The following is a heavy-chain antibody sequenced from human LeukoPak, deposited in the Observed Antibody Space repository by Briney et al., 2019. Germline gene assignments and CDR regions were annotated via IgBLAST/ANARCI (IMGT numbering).Heavy chain of an antibody. Sequence: QSGGSLRLSCAASGFTFSSYWMSWVRQAPGKGLEWVANIKQDGSEKYYVDSVKGRFTISRDNAKNSLYLQMNSLRAEDTALYYCARWSGYDSSGPKFDYWGQRPLGTVFS. V-gene: IGHV3-7*03. CDR3: ARWSGYDSSGPKFDY. J-gene: IGHJ4*02. CDR1: GFTFSSYW. D-gene: IGHD3-22*01. CDR2: IKQDGSEK.